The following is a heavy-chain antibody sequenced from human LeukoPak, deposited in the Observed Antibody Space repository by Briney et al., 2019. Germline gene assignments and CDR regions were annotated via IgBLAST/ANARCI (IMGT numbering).Heavy chain of an antibody. CDR2: MNPNSGNT. Sequence: ASVKVSCKASGYTFTSYDINWVRQATGQGFEWMGWMNPNSGNTGYAQKFQGRVTITRNTSISTAYMELSSLRSEDTAVYYCARGLFGDRYSSSWYRYWGQGTLVTVSS. CDR1: GYTFTSYD. CDR3: ARGLFGDRYSSSWYRY. V-gene: IGHV1-8*03. J-gene: IGHJ4*02. D-gene: IGHD6-13*01.